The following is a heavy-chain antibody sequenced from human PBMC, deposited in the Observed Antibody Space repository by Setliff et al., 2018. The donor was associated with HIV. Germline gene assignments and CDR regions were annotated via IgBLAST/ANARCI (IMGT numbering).Heavy chain of an antibody. Sequence: GGSLRLSCVASGFTFNSYAMRWVRQAPGKGLEWVGRIKSKAYGGTTEYAASVKGRFTISRDDSKSIAYLQMNSLKTEDTAVYYCTSWYDIIRDWGQGTLVTVSS. V-gene: IGHV3-49*04. J-gene: IGHJ4*02. CDR1: GFTFNSYA. CDR3: TSWYDIIRD. CDR2: IKSKAYGGTT. D-gene: IGHD3-9*01.